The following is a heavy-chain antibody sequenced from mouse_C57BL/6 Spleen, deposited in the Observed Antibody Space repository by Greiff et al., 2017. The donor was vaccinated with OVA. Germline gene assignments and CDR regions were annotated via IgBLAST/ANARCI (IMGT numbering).Heavy chain of an antibody. CDR3: ARKGTTVVPYFDY. Sequence: VQLQQSGPELVKPGASVKFSCKASGYAFSSSWMNWVKQRPGKGLEWIGRIYPGDGDTNYNGKFKGKATLTADKSSSTAYMQLSSLTSEDSAVYFCARKGTTVVPYFDYWGQGTTLTVSS. CDR2: IYPGDGDT. V-gene: IGHV1-82*01. J-gene: IGHJ2*01. CDR1: GYAFSSSW. D-gene: IGHD1-1*01.